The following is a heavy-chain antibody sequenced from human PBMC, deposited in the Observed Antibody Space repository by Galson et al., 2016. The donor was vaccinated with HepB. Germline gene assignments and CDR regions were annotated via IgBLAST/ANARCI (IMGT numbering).Heavy chain of an antibody. D-gene: IGHD3-16*01. CDR2: INPGDGKA. J-gene: IGHJ5*02. V-gene: IGHV1-3*01. CDR1: GYSFTSNI. Sequence: SVKVSCKASGYSFTSNIVHWVRQAPGRGLEWMGWINPGDGKARYSQSLPGRLTITRETSANTVYMELSSLTSEDTAGDYCARDLGTSNWWGWVDPWGQGTLVTVSS. CDR3: ARDLGTSNWWGWVDP.